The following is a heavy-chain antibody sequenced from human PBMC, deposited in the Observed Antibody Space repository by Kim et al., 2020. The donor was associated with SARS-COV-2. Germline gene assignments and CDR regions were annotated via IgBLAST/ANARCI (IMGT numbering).Heavy chain of an antibody. J-gene: IGHJ3*02. CDR2: IYYSGRT. D-gene: IGHD6-13*01. CDR1: GASISSGGYY. V-gene: IGHV4-31*03. CDR3: TRAIQEQPVLCHAFD. Sequence: SETLSLTCTVFGASISSGGYYWICIRQHQGRGLEWNGYIYYSGRTRYNPSFNSRVAISLDTSINQFSLKFTSVTSAATAIYYSTRAIQEQPVLCHAFD.